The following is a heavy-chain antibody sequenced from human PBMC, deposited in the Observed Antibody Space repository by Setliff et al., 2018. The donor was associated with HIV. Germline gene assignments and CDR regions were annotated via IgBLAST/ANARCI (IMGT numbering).Heavy chain of an antibody. CDR3: ARGVNFDY. CDR2: IYVYNSERT. Sequence: KSSETLSLTCSVSGGSFSGYYWSWIRQPPGKGLEWIGYIYVYNSERTNYNPSLTSRVTISADTSRNQFSLKLTSVTAADTATYYCARGVNFDYWGQGTQVTVSS. J-gene: IGHJ4*02. CDR1: GGSFSGYY. D-gene: IGHD3-3*01. V-gene: IGHV4-59*01.